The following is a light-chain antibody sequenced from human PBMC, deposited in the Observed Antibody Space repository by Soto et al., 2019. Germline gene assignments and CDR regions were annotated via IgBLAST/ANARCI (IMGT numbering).Light chain of an antibody. Sequence: EVVLTQSPGTLSLSPGERATLSCRASQSVSSSFLAWYQQKPGQPPRLLIHAASTGATGIPARFRGSGSGTDFPLTINSLEPEDSAVYFCHQYADSPQTFGQGTKVEIK. CDR2: AAS. CDR3: HQYADSPQT. V-gene: IGKV3-20*01. CDR1: QSVSSSF. J-gene: IGKJ2*01.